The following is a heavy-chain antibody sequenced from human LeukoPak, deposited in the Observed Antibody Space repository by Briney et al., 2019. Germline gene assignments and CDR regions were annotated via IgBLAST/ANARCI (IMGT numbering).Heavy chain of an antibody. D-gene: IGHD4-23*01. CDR2: ISWNSGSI. Sequence: LRLSCAASGFTFDDYAMHWVRQAPGKGLEWVSGISWNSGSIGYADSVKGRFTISRDNAKNSLYLQMNSLRAEDTALYYCAKAKYGGNLNAFDIWGQGTMVTVSS. V-gene: IGHV3-9*01. CDR3: AKAKYGGNLNAFDI. J-gene: IGHJ3*02. CDR1: GFTFDDYA.